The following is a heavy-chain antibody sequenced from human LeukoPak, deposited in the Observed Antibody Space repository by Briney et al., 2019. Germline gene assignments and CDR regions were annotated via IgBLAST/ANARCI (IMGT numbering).Heavy chain of an antibody. Sequence: GGSLRLSCAASGFTFSSYAMSWVRQAPGKGLEWVSAISGSGGSTYYADSVKGRFTISRDNSKNTLYLQMNSLRAEDTAVYYCAKASRKWLIPSHAFDIWGQGTMVTVSS. V-gene: IGHV3-23*01. CDR2: ISGSGGST. CDR3: AKASRKWLIPSHAFDI. D-gene: IGHD6-19*01. J-gene: IGHJ3*02. CDR1: GFTFSSYA.